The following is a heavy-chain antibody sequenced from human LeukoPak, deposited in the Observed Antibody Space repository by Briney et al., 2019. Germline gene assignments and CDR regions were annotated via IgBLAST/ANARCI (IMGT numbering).Heavy chain of an antibody. D-gene: IGHD6-19*01. J-gene: IGHJ4*02. Sequence: GASVKVSCKASGGTFSSYAISWVRQATGQGLEWMGWMNPNSGNTGYAQKFQGRVTMTRNTSISTAYMELSSLRSEDTAVYYCARADREQWLAKNDYWGQGTLVTVSS. CDR3: ARADREQWLAKNDY. CDR1: GGTFSSYA. CDR2: MNPNSGNT. V-gene: IGHV1-8*02.